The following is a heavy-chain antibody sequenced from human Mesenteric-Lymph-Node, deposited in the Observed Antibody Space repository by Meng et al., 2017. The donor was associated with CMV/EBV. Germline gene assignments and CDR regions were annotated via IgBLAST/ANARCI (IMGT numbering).Heavy chain of an antibody. CDR1: GYTFTGYY. Sequence: ASVKVSCKASGYTFTGYYMHWVRQAPGQGLEWMGWIDPNSGGTNYAQKFQGRVTMTRDTSISTVYMELSSLRFDDTAVYYCARSGYFWAFDVWGQGTMVTVSS. D-gene: IGHD3-3*01. CDR3: ARSGYFWAFDV. J-gene: IGHJ3*01. V-gene: IGHV1-2*02. CDR2: IDPNSGGT.